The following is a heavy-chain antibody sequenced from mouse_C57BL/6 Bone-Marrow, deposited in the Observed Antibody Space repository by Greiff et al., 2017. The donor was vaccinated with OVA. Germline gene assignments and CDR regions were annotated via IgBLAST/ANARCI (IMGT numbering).Heavy chain of an antibody. V-gene: IGHV1-64*01. J-gene: IGHJ4*01. CDR3: ARGGIVDDYAMDY. Sequence: QVQLQQPGAELVKPGASVKLSCTASGFTITSYWMHWVKQRPGQGLEWIGMINPESGSTTYNQKFKGKATLTADKSSSTAYMQLSSLTSEDSAVYYGARGGIVDDYAMDYWGQGTSVTVSS. CDR2: INPESGST. CDR1: GFTITSYW.